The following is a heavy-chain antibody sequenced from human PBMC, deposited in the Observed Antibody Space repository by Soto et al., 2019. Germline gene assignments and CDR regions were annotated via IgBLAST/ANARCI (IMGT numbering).Heavy chain of an antibody. CDR2: IYYSGST. J-gene: IGHJ4*02. V-gene: IGHV4-34*01. CDR3: ARLRSGPDNGWYWAFDY. Sequence: PSETLSLTCAVYGGSFSGYYWSWIRQPPGKGLEWIGNIYYSGSTYYNPSLKSRVTISVDTSKNQFSLKLSSVTAADTAVYFCARLRSGPDNGWYWAFDYWGQGTLVTVSS. CDR1: GGSFSGYY. D-gene: IGHD6-19*01.